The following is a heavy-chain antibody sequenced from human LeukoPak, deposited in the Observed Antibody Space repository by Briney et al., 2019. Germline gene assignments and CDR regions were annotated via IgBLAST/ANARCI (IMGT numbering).Heavy chain of an antibody. CDR3: ALDPCSGGSCYSAYFDY. Sequence: SVKVSCKASGGTFSSYAVSWVRQAPGQGLEWMGRIIPIFGIANYAQKFQGRVTITADKSTSTAYMELSSLRSEDTAVYYCALDPCSGGSCYSAYFDYWGQGTLVTVSS. J-gene: IGHJ4*02. CDR1: GGTFSSYA. V-gene: IGHV1-69*04. D-gene: IGHD2-15*01. CDR2: IIPIFGIA.